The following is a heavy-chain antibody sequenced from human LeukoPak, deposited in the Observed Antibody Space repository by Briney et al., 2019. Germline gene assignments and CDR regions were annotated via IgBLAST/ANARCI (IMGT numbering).Heavy chain of an antibody. CDR2: INHSGST. CDR1: GGSFSGYY. D-gene: IGHD3-10*01. CDR3: ARGRYYISIRFDP. V-gene: IGHV4-34*01. Sequence: SETLSLTCAVYGGSFSGYYWSWIRQPPGKGQEWIGEINHSGSTNYNPSLKSRVTISVDTSKNQFSLKLSSVTAADTAVYYCARGRYYISIRFDPWGQGTLVTVSS. J-gene: IGHJ5*02.